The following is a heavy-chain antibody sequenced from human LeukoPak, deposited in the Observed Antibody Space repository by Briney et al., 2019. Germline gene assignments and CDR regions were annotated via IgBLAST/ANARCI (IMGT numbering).Heavy chain of an antibody. CDR2: IYSDDDK. CDR3: AHRGKYLTWFDP. J-gene: IGHJ5*02. V-gene: IGHV2-5*02. D-gene: IGHD2/OR15-2a*01. CDR1: GFSLTNSAVG. Sequence: SGPTLVKPTQTLTLTCTCSGFSLTNSAVGVGWIRNLPGQALEWLALIYSDDDKRYNPSLKTRLSITKDTSRNQVVLTMTNVDLVATATYFCAHRGKYLTWFDPWGQGTLVTVSS.